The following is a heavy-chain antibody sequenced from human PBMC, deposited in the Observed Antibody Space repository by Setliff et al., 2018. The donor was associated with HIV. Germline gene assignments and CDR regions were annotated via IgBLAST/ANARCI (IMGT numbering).Heavy chain of an antibody. CDR1: GYTFTDYY. J-gene: IGHJ4*02. CDR2: IIPNSGVT. Sequence: ASVKVSCKASGYTFTDYYIHWVRQAPGQGLEWMGRIIPNSGVTNYAQKFQGRVTMTRDTSINTVYMDLSRLRSDDTALYYYVTGSAARPFDYWGQGTLVTVSS. V-gene: IGHV1-2*06. CDR3: VTGSAARPFDY. D-gene: IGHD6-6*01.